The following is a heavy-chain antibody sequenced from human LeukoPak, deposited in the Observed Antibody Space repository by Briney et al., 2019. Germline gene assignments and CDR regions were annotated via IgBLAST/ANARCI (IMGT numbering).Heavy chain of an antibody. CDR1: GGSISSYY. Sequence: SETLSLTCTVSGGSISSYYWSWIRQPPGKGLEWIGYIYYSGSTNYNPSLKSRVTISVDTSKNQFSLKLSSVTAADTAVYYCVDSNCSGGSCYIDYWGQGTLVTVSS. CDR3: VDSNCSGGSCYIDY. D-gene: IGHD2-15*01. J-gene: IGHJ4*02. V-gene: IGHV4-59*01. CDR2: IYYSGST.